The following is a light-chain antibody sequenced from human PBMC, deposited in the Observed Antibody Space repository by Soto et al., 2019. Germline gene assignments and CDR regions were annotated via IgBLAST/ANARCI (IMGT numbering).Light chain of an antibody. CDR2: TTS. CDR1: QSVSKY. J-gene: IGKJ4*01. CDR3: QQSYSTPLT. V-gene: IGKV1-39*01. Sequence: DIHMSQSASSLSASVGYRFTITCRTSQSVSKYLNWYQQKPGKAPKLLIYTTSSLQRGVPSRFSGSGSGTDFTLTISSLQPEDFATYYCQQSYSTPLTFGGGTKVDIK.